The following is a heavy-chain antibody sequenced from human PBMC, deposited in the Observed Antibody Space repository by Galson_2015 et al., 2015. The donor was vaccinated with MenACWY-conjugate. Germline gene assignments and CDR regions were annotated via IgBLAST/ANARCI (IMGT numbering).Heavy chain of an antibody. CDR3: ARVPGYSYGYYDW. J-gene: IGHJ4*02. D-gene: IGHD5-18*01. CDR2: IWSNGINN. CDR1: GFSLRSCG. Sequence: SLRLSCAASGFSLRSCGMHWVRQAPGKGLEWLAVIWSNGINNYYADSVRGRFTISRDNAKNSLYLQMNTLRDEDTAVYYCARVPGYSYGYYDWWGQGTLVTVSS. V-gene: IGHV3-33*01.